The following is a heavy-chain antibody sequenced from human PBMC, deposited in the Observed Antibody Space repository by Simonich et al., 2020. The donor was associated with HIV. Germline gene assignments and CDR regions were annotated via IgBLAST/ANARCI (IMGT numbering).Heavy chain of an antibody. Sequence: QVQLVESGGGAVQPGRSLRLSCAASGFTFSRYGIHWVRQAPGKGLDWVAVIWYDGSKKYYADSVKGRFTISRDNSKNTLYLHMNSLRAEDTAMYYCAKVTPRGGYVFDYWGQGTLVTVSS. CDR1: GFTFSRYG. J-gene: IGHJ4*02. CDR2: IWYDGSKK. CDR3: AKVTPRGGYVFDY. D-gene: IGHD5-12*01. V-gene: IGHV3-30*18.